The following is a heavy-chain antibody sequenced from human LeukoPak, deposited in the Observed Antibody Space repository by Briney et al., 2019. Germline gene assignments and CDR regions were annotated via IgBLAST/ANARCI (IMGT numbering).Heavy chain of an antibody. J-gene: IGHJ4*02. CDR2: INQDGSEK. V-gene: IGHV3-7*01. CDR3: ARGHPGNYGDFQFDY. Sequence: GESLRLSCAASGFTFTTYWMTWVRQAPGKGLEWVANINQDGSEKYFVDSVKGRFTISRDNAKNSLYLQMNSLRAEDTAVYYCARGHPGNYGDFQFDYWGQGTLVTVSS. CDR1: GFTFTTYW. D-gene: IGHD4-17*01.